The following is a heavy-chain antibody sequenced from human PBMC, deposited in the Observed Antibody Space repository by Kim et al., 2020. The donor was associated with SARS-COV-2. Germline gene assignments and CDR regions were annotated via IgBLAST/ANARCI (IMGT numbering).Heavy chain of an antibody. V-gene: IGHV3-23*01. CDR2: IASGGDRT. CDR3: AKSSAFYI. J-gene: IGHJ3*02. CDR1: GFTFSSFS. Sequence: GGSLRLSCAASGFTFSSFSMAWVRQAPGKGLEWVSIIASGGDRTYYAESVKGRFTVSRDNSKNALYLQLNSLRVDDTAVYYCAKSSAFYIWGQGTLVTVS.